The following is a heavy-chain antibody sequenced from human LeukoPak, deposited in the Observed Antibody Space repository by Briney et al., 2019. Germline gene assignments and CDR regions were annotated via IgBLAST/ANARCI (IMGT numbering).Heavy chain of an antibody. J-gene: IGHJ5*02. D-gene: IGHD3-10*01. CDR3: ARGGWRRLLWFGDRDNWFDP. Sequence: PSETLSLTCAVYGGSFSGYYWSWIRQPPGKGLEWIGEINHSGTTNYNPSLKSRVTISVDTSKNQFSLKLSSVTAADTAVYYCARGGWRRLLWFGDRDNWFDPWGQGTLVTVSS. CDR2: INHSGTT. CDR1: GGSFSGYY. V-gene: IGHV4-34*01.